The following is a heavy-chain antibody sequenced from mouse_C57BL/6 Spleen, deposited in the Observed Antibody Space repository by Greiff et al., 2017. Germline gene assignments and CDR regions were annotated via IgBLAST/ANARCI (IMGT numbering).Heavy chain of an antibody. D-gene: IGHD4-1*02. CDR2: IDPENGDT. CDR3: TTPTGDYFDY. Sequence: EVQLQQSGAELVRPGASVKLSCTASGFNIKDDYMHWVKQRPEQGLEWIGWIDPENGDTEYASKFQGKATITADTSSNTAYLQLSSLTSEDTAVYYCTTPTGDYFDYWGQGTTLTVSS. V-gene: IGHV14-4*01. CDR1: GFNIKDDY. J-gene: IGHJ2*01.